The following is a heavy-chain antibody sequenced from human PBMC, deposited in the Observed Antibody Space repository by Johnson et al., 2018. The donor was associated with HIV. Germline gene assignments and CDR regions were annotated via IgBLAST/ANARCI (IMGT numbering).Heavy chain of an antibody. CDR1: GFTFSSYA. CDR3: AKDGNVLMVYAENDAFDI. CDR2: ISGSGGST. J-gene: IGHJ3*02. V-gene: IGHV3-23*04. Sequence: VQLVESGGGLVQPGGSLRLSCAASGFTFSSYAMSWVRQAPGKGLEWVSAISGSGGSTYYADSVKGRFTISRDNSKNTLYLQMNSLRAEDTAVYYCAKDGNVLMVYAENDAFDIWGQGTMVTVSS. D-gene: IGHD2-8*01.